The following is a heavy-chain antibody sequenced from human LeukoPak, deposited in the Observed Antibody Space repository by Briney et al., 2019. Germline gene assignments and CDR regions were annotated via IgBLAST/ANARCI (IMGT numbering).Heavy chain of an antibody. V-gene: IGHV1-18*01. CDR2: IRGYDGHT. D-gene: IGHD6-19*01. Sequence: GASVKVSCKAPASTFSNYAITWMRQAPGQSLEWVGWIRGYDGHTKYAQNVQGRVTMTRDTSTSTAYMELRSLRSDDTAVYYCARDRPSVAGLLDYWGQGTLVTVSS. CDR1: ASTFSNYA. J-gene: IGHJ4*02. CDR3: ARDRPSVAGLLDY.